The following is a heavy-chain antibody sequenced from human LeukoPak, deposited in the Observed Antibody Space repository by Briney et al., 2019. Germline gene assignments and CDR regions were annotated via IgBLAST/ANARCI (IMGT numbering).Heavy chain of an antibody. CDR3: TTEGVRGSGWYSPGFDY. D-gene: IGHD6-19*01. Sequence: KPGGSLRLSCAASGLTFTNAWMSWVRQAPGKGLEWVGHIKSKTDGGTTDYAAPVKGRFTISRDDSKSTLYLQMNSLKTEDTAVYYCTTEGVRGSGWYSPGFDYWGQGTLVTVSS. J-gene: IGHJ4*02. V-gene: IGHV3-15*01. CDR1: GLTFTNAW. CDR2: IKSKTDGGTT.